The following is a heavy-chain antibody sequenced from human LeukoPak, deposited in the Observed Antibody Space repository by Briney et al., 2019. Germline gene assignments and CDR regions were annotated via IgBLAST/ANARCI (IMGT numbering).Heavy chain of an antibody. CDR2: IIPLFGTP. D-gene: IGHD6-19*01. Sequence: GASVKVSCKTSGGTFSTYSINWVRQAPGQGLEWVGGIIPLFGTPNYAQKFQGRVRITADESTNTAYMELRSLSVGDTAVYYCARERAGKVDYFDYWGQGTLVTVSS. CDR3: ARERAGKVDYFDY. V-gene: IGHV1-69*13. J-gene: IGHJ4*02. CDR1: GGTFSTYS.